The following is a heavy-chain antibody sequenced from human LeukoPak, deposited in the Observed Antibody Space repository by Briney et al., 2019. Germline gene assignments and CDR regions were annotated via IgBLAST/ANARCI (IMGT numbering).Heavy chain of an antibody. J-gene: IGHJ4*02. D-gene: IGHD6-25*01. CDR1: GYTFNTYG. CDR2: ISTYNGDV. CDR3: LRDAQRPRLTPDY. Sequence: ASVKVCCKASGYTFNTYGISWVRQAPGQGLEWMGRISTYNGDVIYVQNLQGRVTMTTDTSTSTAYMELMSLRSDDTAVYYCLRDAQRPRLTPDYWGQGTLVTVSS. V-gene: IGHV1-18*01.